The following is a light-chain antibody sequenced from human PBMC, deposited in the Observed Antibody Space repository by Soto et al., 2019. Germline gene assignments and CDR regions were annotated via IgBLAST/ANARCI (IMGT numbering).Light chain of an antibody. V-gene: IGKV3-15*01. Sequence: EIVMTQSPATLSVSPGERVTLSCRASESVGSNLAWYQQKPGQSPRLLIQGASTRATDIPARISGSGSGTEFTLSIRSLQSEDFAVYYCQQYNDWPLTFGGGTKVEIK. J-gene: IGKJ4*01. CDR2: GAS. CDR3: QQYNDWPLT. CDR1: ESVGSN.